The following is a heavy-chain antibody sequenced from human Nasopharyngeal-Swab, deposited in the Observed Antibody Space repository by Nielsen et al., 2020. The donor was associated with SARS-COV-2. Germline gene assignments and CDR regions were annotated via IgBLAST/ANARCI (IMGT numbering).Heavy chain of an antibody. V-gene: IGHV1-69*13. Sequence: SVQVSCKASGYTFTSYYMHWVRQAPGQGLEWMGGIIPIFGTANYAQKFQGRVTITADESTSTAYMELSSLRSEDTAVYYCAAKGIYWGQGTLVTVSS. J-gene: IGHJ4*02. CDR2: IIPIFGTA. CDR1: GYTFTSYY. D-gene: IGHD2-15*01. CDR3: AAKGIY.